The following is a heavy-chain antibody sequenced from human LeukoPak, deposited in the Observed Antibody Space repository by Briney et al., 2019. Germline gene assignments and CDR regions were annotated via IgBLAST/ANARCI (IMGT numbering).Heavy chain of an antibody. J-gene: IGHJ2*01. D-gene: IGHD2-15*01. CDR2: ISSSSTTI. V-gene: IGHV3-48*02. CDR3: HSDPLYFDL. Sequence: GGPLRLSCAASGFIFSTYSMNWVRQAPGKGLEWVSYISSSSTTIFYADSVKGRFTISRDNAKNALYLQMNSLRDEDTAVYYCHSDPLYFDLWGRGTLVSVSS. CDR1: GFIFSTYS.